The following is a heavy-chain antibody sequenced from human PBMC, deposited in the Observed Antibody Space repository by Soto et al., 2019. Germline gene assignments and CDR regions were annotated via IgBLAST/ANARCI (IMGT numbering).Heavy chain of an antibody. CDR3: AREASVLIPAAQPSHLDS. CDR2: ISPYSGYT. J-gene: IGHJ4*02. V-gene: IGHV1-18*01. D-gene: IGHD2-2*01. CDR1: GYSFMKYG. Sequence: QVQLVQSGPEMKEPGASVKVSCKGFGYSFMKYGINWVRQAPGQGLEWVGWISPYSGYTHSAQKFHGRLTLTTHTAATTAYMELRILRSADTALYYCAREASVLIPAAQPSHLDSWGQGTLVTVSS.